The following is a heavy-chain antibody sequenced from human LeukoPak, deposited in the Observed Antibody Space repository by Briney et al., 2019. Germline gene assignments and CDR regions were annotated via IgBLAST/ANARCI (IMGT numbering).Heavy chain of an antibody. CDR1: GFTFSSYS. CDR3: ARDLGEIAAAPKGVDY. J-gene: IGHJ4*02. D-gene: IGHD6-13*01. Sequence: PGGSLRLSCAASGFTFSSYSMNWVRQAPGKGLEWVSSISSSSSYIYYADSVKGRFTISRDNAKNSLYLQMNSLRAEDTAVYYCARDLGEIAAAPKGVDYWGQGTLVTVSS. V-gene: IGHV3-21*01. CDR2: ISSSSSYI.